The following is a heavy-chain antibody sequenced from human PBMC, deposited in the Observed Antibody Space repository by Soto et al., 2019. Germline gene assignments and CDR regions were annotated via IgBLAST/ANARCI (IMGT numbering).Heavy chain of an antibody. D-gene: IGHD2-15*01. V-gene: IGHV4-59*08. CDR2: IYYSGGT. J-gene: IGHJ4*02. CDR1: GGSISSYY. CDR3: ARRYGGNLDY. Sequence: QVQLQESGPGLVKPSETLSLTCTVSGGSISSYYWSWIRQPPGKGLEWIGYIYYSGGTNYNPSLKSRVTISVDTSKNQFSLKLSSVTAADTAVYYCARRYGGNLDYWGQGTPVTVSS.